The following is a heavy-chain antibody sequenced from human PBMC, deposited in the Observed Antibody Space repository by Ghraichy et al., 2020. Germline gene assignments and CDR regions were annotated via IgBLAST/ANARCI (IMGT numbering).Heavy chain of an antibody. CDR2: ISYDGSNK. CDR3: ARSYDSSGYYDY. Sequence: VAVISYDGSNKYYADSVKGRFTISRDNSKNTLYLQMNSLRAEDTAGYYCARSYDSSGYYDYWGQGTLVNV. V-gene: IGHV3-30-3*01. D-gene: IGHD3-22*01. J-gene: IGHJ4*02.